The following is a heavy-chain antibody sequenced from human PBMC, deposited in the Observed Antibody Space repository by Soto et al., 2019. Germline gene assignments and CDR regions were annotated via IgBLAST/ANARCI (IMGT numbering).Heavy chain of an antibody. CDR1: GGSISSSNW. J-gene: IGHJ5*02. V-gene: IGHV4-4*02. CDR2: IYHSGST. D-gene: IGHD2-15*01. CDR3: ARGNCSGGSCYSGGNWFDP. Sequence: SETLSLTCAVSGGSISSSNWWSWVRQPPGKGLEWIGEIYHSGSTNYNPSLKSRVTISVDKSKNQFSLKLSSVTAADTAVYYCARGNCSGGSCYSGGNWFDPWGQGTLVTVSS.